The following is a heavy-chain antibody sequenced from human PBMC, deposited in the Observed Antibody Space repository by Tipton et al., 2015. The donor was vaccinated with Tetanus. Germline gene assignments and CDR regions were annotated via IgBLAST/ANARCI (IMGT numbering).Heavy chain of an antibody. CDR2: IKQDGSEK. J-gene: IGHJ4*02. V-gene: IGHV3-7*01. CDR3: ARLNRDILTGYTYYFDY. CDR1: GFTFSSYW. Sequence: SLRLSCAASGFTFSSYWMSWVRQAPGKGLEWVANIKQDGSEKYYVDSVKGRFTISRDNAKNSLYLQMNSLRAEDTAVYYCARLNRDILTGYTYYFDYWGQGTLVTVSS. D-gene: IGHD3-9*01.